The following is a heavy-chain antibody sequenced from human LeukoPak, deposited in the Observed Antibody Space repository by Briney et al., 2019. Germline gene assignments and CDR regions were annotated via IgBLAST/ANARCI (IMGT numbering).Heavy chain of an antibody. D-gene: IGHD6-19*01. CDR2: ISGSGNST. CDR3: AKWMTVTGTSFFDY. V-gene: IGHV3-23*01. J-gene: IGHJ4*02. Sequence: GGSLRLSCAASGFTFSSSVMTWVRQAPGKGLERVSGISGSGNSTYYADSVKGRFTISRDNSKNTLYLQMNSLRAEDTAVYYCAKWMTVTGTSFFDYWGQGTLVTVSS. CDR1: GFTFSSSV.